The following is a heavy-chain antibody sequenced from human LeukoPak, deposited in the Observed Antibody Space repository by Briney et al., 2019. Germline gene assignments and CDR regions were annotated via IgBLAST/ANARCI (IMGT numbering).Heavy chain of an antibody. Sequence: PGGSLRLSCAASGFTFSSYSMNWVRQAPGKGLEWVSSISSSSSYIYNADSVKGRFTISRDNAKNSLYLQMNSLRAEDTAVYYCARPGAMVTNYYYYYMDVWGKGTTVTVSS. CDR2: ISSSSSYI. CDR1: GFTFSSYS. J-gene: IGHJ6*03. D-gene: IGHD5-18*01. CDR3: ARPGAMVTNYYYYYMDV. V-gene: IGHV3-21*01.